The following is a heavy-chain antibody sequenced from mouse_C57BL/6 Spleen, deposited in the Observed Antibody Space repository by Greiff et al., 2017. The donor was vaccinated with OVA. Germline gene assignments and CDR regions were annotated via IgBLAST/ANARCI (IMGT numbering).Heavy chain of an antibody. CDR3: AAAYGSSWGFAY. V-gene: IGHV1-55*01. D-gene: IGHD1-1*01. CDR2: IYPGSGST. CDR1: GYTFTSYW. J-gene: IGHJ3*01. Sequence: QVQLKQPGAELVKPGASVKMSCKASGYTFTSYWITWVKQRPGQGLEWIGDIYPGSGSTNYNEKFKSKATLTVDTSSSTAYMQLSSLTSEDSAVYYCAAAYGSSWGFAYWGQGTLVTVSA.